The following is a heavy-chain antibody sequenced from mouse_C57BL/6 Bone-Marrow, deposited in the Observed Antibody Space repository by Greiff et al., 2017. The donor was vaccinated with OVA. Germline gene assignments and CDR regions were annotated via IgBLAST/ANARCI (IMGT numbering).Heavy chain of an antibody. D-gene: IGHD2-3*01. CDR3: ARDDGYLYYVDY. CDR1: GYTFTSYW. CDR2: IHPNSGST. Sequence: QVHVKQPGAELVKPGASVKLSCKASGYTFTSYWMHWVKQRPGQGLEWIGMIHPNSGSTNYNEKFKSKATLTVDKSSSTAYMQLSSLTSEDSAVYYCARDDGYLYYVDYWGQGTTLTVSS. J-gene: IGHJ2*01. V-gene: IGHV1-64*01.